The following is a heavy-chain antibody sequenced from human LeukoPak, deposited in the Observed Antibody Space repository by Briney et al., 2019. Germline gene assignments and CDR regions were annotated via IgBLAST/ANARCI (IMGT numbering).Heavy chain of an antibody. V-gene: IGHV1-69*13. Sequence: SVKVSCKASGGTFSSYAISWVRQAPGQGLEWMGGIIPIFGTANYAQKFQGRVTITADESTSTAYMELSSLRPEDTAVYYCARTRITMVRGVIGPYYFDYWGQGTLVTVSS. CDR3: ARTRITMVRGVIGPYYFDY. J-gene: IGHJ4*02. CDR2: IIPIFGTA. CDR1: GGTFSSYA. D-gene: IGHD3-10*01.